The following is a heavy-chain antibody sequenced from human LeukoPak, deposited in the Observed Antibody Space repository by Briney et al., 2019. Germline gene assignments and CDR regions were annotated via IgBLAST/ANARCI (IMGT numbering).Heavy chain of an antibody. D-gene: IGHD2-2*01. Sequence: PSETLSLTCTVSGGSISSSSYYWGWIRQPPGKGLERIGSIYYSGSTYYNPSLKSRVTISVDTSKNQFSLKLSSVTAADTAVYYCARPLGAGCSSTSCPTWFDPWGQGTLVTVSS. CDR1: GGSISSSSYY. CDR3: ARPLGAGCSSTSCPTWFDP. J-gene: IGHJ5*02. V-gene: IGHV4-39*01. CDR2: IYYSGST.